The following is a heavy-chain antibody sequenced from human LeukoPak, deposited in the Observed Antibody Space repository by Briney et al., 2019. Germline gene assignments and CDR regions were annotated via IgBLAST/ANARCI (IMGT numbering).Heavy chain of an antibody. CDR3: ARGHTAVTRRFDF. CDR1: GFTFTTYS. CDR2: IISGSSAI. Sequence: GRSLRLSCPASGFTFTTYSMTWVRQAPGKGLEWDSIIISGSSAIFSADALKGRFTISRDDAKNLLYLDMNSLRAEDTAVYYCARGHTAVTRRFDFWGQGTLVTVSS. V-gene: IGHV3-21*01. D-gene: IGHD4-17*01. J-gene: IGHJ4*02.